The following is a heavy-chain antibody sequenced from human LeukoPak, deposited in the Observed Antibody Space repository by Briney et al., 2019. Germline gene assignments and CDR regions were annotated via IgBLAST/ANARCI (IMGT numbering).Heavy chain of an antibody. J-gene: IGHJ5*02. V-gene: IGHV1-2*02. CDR1: GYTFTGYY. Sequence: ASVKVSCKASGYTFTGYYMHWVRQAPGQGLEWMGWINPNSGGTNYAQKFQGRVTMTRDTSISTAYMELSRLRSDDTAVYSCARVVSSSWAWRLDPWGQGTLVTVPS. CDR2: INPNSGGT. D-gene: IGHD6-13*01. CDR3: ARVVSSSWAWRLDP.